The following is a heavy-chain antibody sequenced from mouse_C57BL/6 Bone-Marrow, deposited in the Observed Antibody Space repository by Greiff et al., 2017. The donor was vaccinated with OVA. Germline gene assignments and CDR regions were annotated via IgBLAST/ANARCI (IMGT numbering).Heavy chain of an antibody. CDR2: ISYDGSN. J-gene: IGHJ3*01. D-gene: IGHD1-1*01. CDR1: GYSITSGYY. V-gene: IGHV3-6*01. CDR3: SRKGLLRWFAY. Sequence: EVQLVESGPGLVKPSQSLSLTCSVTGYSITSGYYWNWIRQFPGNKLEWMGYISYDGSNNYNPSLTNRISITRDTSKNQFFLKWNSVTTEDTATYYCSRKGLLRWFAYWGQGTLVTVSA.